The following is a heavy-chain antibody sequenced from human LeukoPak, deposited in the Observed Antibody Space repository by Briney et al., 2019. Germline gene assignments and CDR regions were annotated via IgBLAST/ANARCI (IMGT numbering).Heavy chain of an antibody. CDR3: AREGYSSGWYFDY. D-gene: IGHD6-19*01. J-gene: IGHJ4*02. V-gene: IGHV4-39*07. CDR1: GGSISSSSYY. CDR2: IYYSGST. Sequence: SETLSLTCTVSGGSISSSSYYWGWIRQLPGKGLEWIGSIYYSGSTYYNPSLKSRVTISVDTSKNQFSLKLSSVTAADTAVYYCAREGYSSGWYFDYWGQGTLVTVSS.